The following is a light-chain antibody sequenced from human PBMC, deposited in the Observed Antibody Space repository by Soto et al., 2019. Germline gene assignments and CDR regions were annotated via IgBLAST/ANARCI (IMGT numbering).Light chain of an antibody. CDR2: GAS. CDR3: QQYGISRT. J-gene: IGKJ1*01. Sequence: EIVLTQSPGTLSLSPGERATLSCRASQSVSSSYLAWYQQKPGQAPRLLIYGASSRATGIPDRFSGSGSGTDFPLTISRLEPEDFAVYYCQQYGISRTFGQGTKVEIK. V-gene: IGKV3-20*01. CDR1: QSVSSSY.